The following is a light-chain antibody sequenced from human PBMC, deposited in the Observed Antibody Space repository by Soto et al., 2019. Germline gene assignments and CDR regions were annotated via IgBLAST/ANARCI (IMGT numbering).Light chain of an antibody. CDR1: QSVSSSY. CDR2: GAS. CDR3: QQYGSSPWT. Sequence: EIVLTQSPGTLSLSPGERATLSCRASQSVSSSYLGWYQQKPGQAPRLLIYGASSRATGIPGRFSGSGSGTDFTLTISRLEPEDFAVHYCQQYGSSPWTFGQGANV. V-gene: IGKV3-20*01. J-gene: IGKJ1*01.